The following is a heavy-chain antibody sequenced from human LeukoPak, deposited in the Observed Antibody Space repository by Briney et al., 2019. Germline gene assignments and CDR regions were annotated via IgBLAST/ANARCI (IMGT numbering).Heavy chain of an antibody. CDR1: GGTFSSYA. CDR2: IIPICGTA. J-gene: IGHJ6*03. Sequence: SVKVSCKASGGTFSSYAISWVRQAPGQGLDWMGRIIPICGTANYAQKFQGRVTITTDESTSTAYMELSSLRSEDTAVYYCARDVTVAGTFTRQNYYYYYMDVWGKGTTVTVSS. CDR3: ARDVTVAGTFTRQNYYYYYMDV. V-gene: IGHV1-69*05. D-gene: IGHD6-19*01.